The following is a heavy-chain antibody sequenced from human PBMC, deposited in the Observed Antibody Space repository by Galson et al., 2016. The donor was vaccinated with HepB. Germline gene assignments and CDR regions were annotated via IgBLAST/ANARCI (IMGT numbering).Heavy chain of an antibody. Sequence: QSGAEVKKPGESLKISCKGSGYSFSNYWIAWVRQMPGKGLEWMGIIYPGDSDTRYSPSFEGQVTISADKSISTAYLLWSSLKASDTAMYYCWRSADYDTSVYFLSFYFDSWGQGTLVTVSS. J-gene: IGHJ4*02. V-gene: IGHV5-51*01. CDR3: WRSADYDTSVYFLSFYFDS. D-gene: IGHD3-22*01. CDR1: GYSFSNYW. CDR2: IYPGDSDT.